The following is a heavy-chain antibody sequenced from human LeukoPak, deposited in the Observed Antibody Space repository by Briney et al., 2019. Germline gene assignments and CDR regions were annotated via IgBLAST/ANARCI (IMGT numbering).Heavy chain of an antibody. CDR1: GFTFSSYA. CDR3: ARFAAGGSYYYYMDV. D-gene: IGHD6-25*01. Sequence: GSLRLSCAASGFTFSSYAMHWVRQAPGKGLEWVAIIWYDGSNKYYADSVKGRFTISRDNAKNSLYLQMNSLRADDTAVYYCARFAAGGSYYYYMDVWGKGTTVTVSS. CDR2: IWYDGSNK. J-gene: IGHJ6*03. V-gene: IGHV3-33*01.